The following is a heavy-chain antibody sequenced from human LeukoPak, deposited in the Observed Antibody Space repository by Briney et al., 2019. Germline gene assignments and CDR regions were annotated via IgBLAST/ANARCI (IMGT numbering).Heavy chain of an antibody. D-gene: IGHD3-22*01. Sequence: GGSLRLSCAASGFTVSSNYMSWVRQAPGKGLEWVSVIYSGGSTYYADSVKGRFTISRDNSKNTLYLQMNSLRAEDTAVYYCARAPSGARYYDSSGYYHYYFDYWGQGTLVTVSS. CDR1: GFTVSSNY. CDR3: ARAPSGARYYDSSGYYHYYFDY. J-gene: IGHJ4*02. V-gene: IGHV3-66*01. CDR2: IYSGGST.